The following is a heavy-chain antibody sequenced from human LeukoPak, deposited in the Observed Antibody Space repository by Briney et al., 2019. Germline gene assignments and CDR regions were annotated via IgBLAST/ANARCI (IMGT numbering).Heavy chain of an antibody. V-gene: IGHV1-69*06. Sequence: ASVKVSCKASGGTFSSYAISWVRQAPGQGLEWMGGIIPIFGTANYAQKFQGRVTITADKSTSTAYMELRSLRSDDTAVYYCARGRKGDPKYYFDYWGQGTLVTVSS. CDR1: GGTFSSYA. CDR3: ARGRKGDPKYYFDY. J-gene: IGHJ4*02. CDR2: IIPIFGTA. D-gene: IGHD3-16*01.